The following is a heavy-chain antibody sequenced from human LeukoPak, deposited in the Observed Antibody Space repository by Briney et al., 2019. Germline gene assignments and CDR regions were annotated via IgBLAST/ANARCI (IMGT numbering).Heavy chain of an antibody. D-gene: IGHD5-18*01. Sequence: GGSLRLSCAASGFTSSSYWMTWIRQAPGKGLEWVANIRQDGSEKYYVDSVKGRFTISRGNAKNSLYLQMNSLRAEDTAVYYCARDTGGGYSCYDCWGQGTLVTVSS. CDR2: IRQDGSEK. CDR3: ARDTGGGYSCYDC. CDR1: GFTSSSYW. V-gene: IGHV3-7*01. J-gene: IGHJ4*02.